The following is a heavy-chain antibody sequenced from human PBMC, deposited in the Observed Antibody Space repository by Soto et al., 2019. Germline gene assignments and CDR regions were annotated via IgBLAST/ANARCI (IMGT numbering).Heavy chain of an antibody. CDR1: GGSISSGGYY. Sequence: LSLTCAVSGGSISSGGYYWSWIRQPPGKGLEWIGYIYYSGSTNYNPSLKSRVTISVDTSKNQFSLKLSSVTAADTAVYYCASFKAYYYDSIGAFDIWGQGTMVTVSS. CDR3: ASFKAYYYDSIGAFDI. CDR2: IYYSGST. D-gene: IGHD3-22*01. J-gene: IGHJ3*02. V-gene: IGHV4-61*08.